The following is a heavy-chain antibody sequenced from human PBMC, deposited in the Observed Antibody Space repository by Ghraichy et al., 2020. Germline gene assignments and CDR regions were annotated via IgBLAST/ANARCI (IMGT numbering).Heavy chain of an antibody. CDR2: IYKGGST. Sequence: GGSLRLSCAASGFIVSDNYMSWVRQAPGKGLEWVSIIYKGGSTFYPDSVKGRFTISRDNAKNSLYLQMNSLRAEDTAVYYCARDYNMVYSSSWYPPNYYGMDVWGQGTTVTVSS. CDR1: GFIVSDNY. CDR3: ARDYNMVYSSSWYPPNYYGMDV. V-gene: IGHV3-53*01. D-gene: IGHD6-13*01. J-gene: IGHJ6*02.